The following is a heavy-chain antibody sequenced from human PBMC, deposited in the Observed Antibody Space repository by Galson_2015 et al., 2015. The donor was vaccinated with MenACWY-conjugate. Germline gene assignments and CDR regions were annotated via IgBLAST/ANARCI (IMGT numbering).Heavy chain of an antibody. J-gene: IGHJ5*02. Sequence: SETLSLTCTVSGASIYSGDHWWAWIRQPPGKGLEWIASIHYSETTHYNPSLKSRVSISVDTSKNQFSLKLSSVSAADTAVYYCARLPRGINLILEGSWGQGILVTVSS. D-gene: IGHD3-22*01. V-gene: IGHV4-39*01. CDR3: ARLPRGINLILEGS. CDR1: GASIYSGDHW. CDR2: IHYSETT.